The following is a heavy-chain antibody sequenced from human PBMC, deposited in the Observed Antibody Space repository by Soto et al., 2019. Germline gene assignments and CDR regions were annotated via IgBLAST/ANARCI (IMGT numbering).Heavy chain of an antibody. D-gene: IGHD1-1*01. CDR1: GGTFSSYT. V-gene: IGHV1-69*08. J-gene: IGHJ6*02. CDR2: IIPILGIA. Sequence: QVQLVQSGAEVKKPGSSVKVSCKASGGTFSSYTISWVRQAPGQGLEWMGRIIPILGIANYAQKFQGRVTITADKSTSTAYMELSSLRSEDTAVYYCARDQPWGGVRLYYGMDVWGQGTTVTVSS. CDR3: ARDQPWGGVRLYYGMDV.